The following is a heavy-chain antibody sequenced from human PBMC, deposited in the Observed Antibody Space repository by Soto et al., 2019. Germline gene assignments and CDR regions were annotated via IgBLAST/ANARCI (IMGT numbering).Heavy chain of an antibody. CDR2: IYWDDDK. D-gene: IGHD6-13*01. Sequence: QITLKESGPPLVKPTQTLTLTCTFSGFSLSTSGVGVGWIRQPPGKALEWLALIYWDDDKRYSPSLNSRLSITKDTSKTQVVLTMPNMDPVDTATYYCAHLILAAGVFDYWGQGTLVTVSS. J-gene: IGHJ4*02. V-gene: IGHV2-5*02. CDR1: GFSLSTSGVG. CDR3: AHLILAAGVFDY.